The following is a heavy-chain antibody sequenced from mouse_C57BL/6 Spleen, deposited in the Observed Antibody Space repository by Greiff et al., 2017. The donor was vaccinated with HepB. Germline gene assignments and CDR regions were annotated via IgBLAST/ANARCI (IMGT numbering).Heavy chain of an antibody. J-gene: IGHJ2*01. Sequence: QVQLQQSGAELVKPGASVKLSCKASGYTFTSYWMQWVKQRPGQGLEWIGEIDPSDSYTNYNQKFKGKATLTVDTSSSTAYMQLSSLTSEDSAVYYCARPYGSSYDYFDYWGQGTTLTVSS. CDR3: ARPYGSSYDYFDY. D-gene: IGHD1-1*01. V-gene: IGHV1-50*01. CDR1: GYTFTSYW. CDR2: IDPSDSYT.